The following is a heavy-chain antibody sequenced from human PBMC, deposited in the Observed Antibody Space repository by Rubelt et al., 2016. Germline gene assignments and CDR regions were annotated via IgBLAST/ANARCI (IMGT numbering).Heavy chain of an antibody. V-gene: IGHV1-2*02. D-gene: IGHD3-22*01. CDR1: GYTFTGYY. J-gene: IGHJ4*02. CDR3: ARFAIGGHSSGYLFDY. Sequence: QVQLVQSGAEVKKPGASVKVSCKASGYTFTGYYMHWVRQAPGQGLEWMGWINPTSGGTNYAQKFQGRVTIAGDTSISPAYMELSRLRSDDTAVYYCARFAIGGHSSGYLFDYWGQGTLVTVSS. CDR2: INPTSGGT.